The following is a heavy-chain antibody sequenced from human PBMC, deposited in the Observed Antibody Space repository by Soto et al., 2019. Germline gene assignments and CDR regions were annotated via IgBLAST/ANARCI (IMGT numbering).Heavy chain of an antibody. D-gene: IGHD2-2*01. J-gene: IGHJ5*02. CDR3: ARGAIRYCSSTSYYWFDP. V-gene: IGHV3-30-3*01. CDR2: ISYDGSNK. CDR1: GFTFSSYA. Sequence: QVQLVESGGGVVQPGRSLRLSCAASGFTFSSYAMHWVRQAPGKGLEWVAVISYDGSNKYYADSVKGRFTISRDNSKNTLYLQMNSLRAEDTAAYYCARGAIRYCSSTSYYWFDPWGQGTLVTVSS.